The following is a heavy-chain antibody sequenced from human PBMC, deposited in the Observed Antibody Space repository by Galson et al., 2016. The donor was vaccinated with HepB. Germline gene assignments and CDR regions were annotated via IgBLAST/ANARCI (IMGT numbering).Heavy chain of an antibody. V-gene: IGHV3-23*01. CDR2: ISADSGAI. J-gene: IGHJ4*02. CDR1: GFTFSNYG. D-gene: IGHD3-16*01. CDR3: VIMLRGILVGRFDS. Sequence: SLRLSCAGSGFTFSNYGMSWVRQAPEKRPEWVSVISADSGAIYYDDSVRARFSISRDNARSKVFLQMDSLRAADTAVHYRVIMLRGILVGRFDSGGQGALVTVSA.